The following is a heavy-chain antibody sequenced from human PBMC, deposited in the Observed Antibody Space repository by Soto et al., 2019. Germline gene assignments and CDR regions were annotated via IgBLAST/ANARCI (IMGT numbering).Heavy chain of an antibody. J-gene: IGHJ4*02. CDR3: ARDPYSYGPKFGYFDY. CDR1: GFTFSSYA. V-gene: IGHV3-30-3*01. D-gene: IGHD5-18*01. CDR2: ISYDGSNK. Sequence: QVQLVESGGGVVQPGRSLRLSCAASGFTFSSYAMHWVRQAPGKGLVWVAVISYDGSNKYYADSVKGRFTISSDNSKNTLYLQMNSLRAEDTAVYYCARDPYSYGPKFGYFDYWGQGTLVTVSS.